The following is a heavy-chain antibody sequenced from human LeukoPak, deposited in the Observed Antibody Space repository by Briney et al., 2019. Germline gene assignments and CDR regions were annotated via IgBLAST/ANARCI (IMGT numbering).Heavy chain of an antibody. J-gene: IGHJ4*02. CDR2: ISSSSSYI. V-gene: IGHV3-21*01. CDR3: ARAAYSSSSGFDY. Sequence: GGSLRLSCAAPGFTVSSNYMNWVRQAPGKGLEWVSSISSSSSYIYYADSVKGRFTISRDNAKNSLYLQMNSLRAEDTAVYYCARAAYSSSSGFDYWGQGTLVTVSS. D-gene: IGHD6-6*01. CDR1: GFTVSSNY.